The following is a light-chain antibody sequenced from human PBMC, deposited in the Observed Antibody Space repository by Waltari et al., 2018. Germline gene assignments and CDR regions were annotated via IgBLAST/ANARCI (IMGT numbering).Light chain of an antibody. CDR2: DVS. J-gene: IGLJ2*01. CDR1: SSDVGGYNY. Sequence: QSALTQPASVPGSPGQSITISCTGTSSDVGGYNYVPWYQRHPGKAPKLMIYDVSNRPSGVSNRFSGSKSGNTASLTISGLQAEDEGDYYCSSYTSSNIPYVVFGGGTKLTVL. V-gene: IGLV2-14*03. CDR3: SSYTSSNIPYVV.